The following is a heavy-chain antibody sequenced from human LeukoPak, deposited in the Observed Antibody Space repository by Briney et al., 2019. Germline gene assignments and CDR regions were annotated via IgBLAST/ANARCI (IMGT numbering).Heavy chain of an antibody. J-gene: IGHJ6*02. CDR1: GFTFSSYV. V-gene: IGHV3-30*18. CDR2: ISYDGGNK. D-gene: IGHD3-3*01. Sequence: GGSLRLSCAASGFTFSSYVMHWVRQAPGKGLEWVAVISYDGGNKYYADSVKGRFTISRDNSKNTLYLQMNSLRYDDTAVYYCAKDYYDFWSGGYYYYYGMDVWGQGTTVTVS. CDR3: AKDYYDFWSGGYYYYYGMDV.